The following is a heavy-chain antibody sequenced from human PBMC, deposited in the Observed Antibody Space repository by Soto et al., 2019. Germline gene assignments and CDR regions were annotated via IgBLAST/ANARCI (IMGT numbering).Heavy chain of an antibody. J-gene: IGHJ5*01. Sequence: SETLSLTCSVSGDSISNLDYFWAWIRQPPGQALEYIGYIYKSATTYYNPSFESRVAIYVDTSKSQFSLNVTSVTAADTAVYFCARGRYCLTGRCFPNWFDSWGQGALVTVSS. D-gene: IGHD7-27*01. CDR3: ARGRYCLTGRCFPNWFDS. CDR1: GDSISNLDYF. V-gene: IGHV4-30-4*01. CDR2: IYKSATT.